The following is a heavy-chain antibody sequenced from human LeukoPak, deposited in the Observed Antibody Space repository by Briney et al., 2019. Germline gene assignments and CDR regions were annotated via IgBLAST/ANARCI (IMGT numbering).Heavy chain of an antibody. CDR2: MNPNSGNT. Sequence: ASVKVSCKASGYTFTSYGISWVRQAPGQGLEWMGWMNPNSGNTDYAEKFQGRVTMTRNTSISTAYMELSSLRSEDTAVYYCARGRRSYFGVVNSEHYYYYGMDVWGQGTTVTVSS. V-gene: IGHV1-8*02. J-gene: IGHJ6*02. CDR3: ARGRRSYFGVVNSEHYYYYGMDV. CDR1: GYTFTSYG. D-gene: IGHD3-3*01.